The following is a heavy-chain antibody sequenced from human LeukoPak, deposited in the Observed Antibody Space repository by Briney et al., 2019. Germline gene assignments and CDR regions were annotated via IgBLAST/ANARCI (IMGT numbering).Heavy chain of an antibody. CDR3: ARGSGWYYY. J-gene: IGHJ4*02. Sequence: SETLSLTCTVSGGSISSHYWSWVRQPPGKGLELIGYIYYSGNTNYNPSLKSRVTISVDTSKNQFSLSLTSVTAADTAVYYCARGSGWYYYWGQGTLVTVSS. D-gene: IGHD6-19*01. CDR1: GGSISSHY. CDR2: IYYSGNT. V-gene: IGHV4-59*11.